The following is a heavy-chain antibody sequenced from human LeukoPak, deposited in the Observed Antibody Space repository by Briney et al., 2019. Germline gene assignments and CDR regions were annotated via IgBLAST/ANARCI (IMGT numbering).Heavy chain of an antibody. CDR1: GYTFTGYY. J-gene: IGHJ6*03. Sequence: ASVKVSCKASGYTFTGYYMHWVRQAPGQGLEWIGRINPNSGGTNYAQKFQGRVTMTRDTSTSTVYMELSSLRSEDTAVYYCARRQWELLGYYYYYMDVWGKGTTVTVSS. CDR3: ARRQWELLGYYYYYMDV. CDR2: INPNSGGT. V-gene: IGHV1-2*06. D-gene: IGHD1-26*01.